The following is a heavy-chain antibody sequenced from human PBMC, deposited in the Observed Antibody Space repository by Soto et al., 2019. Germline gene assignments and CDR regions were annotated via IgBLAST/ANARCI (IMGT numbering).Heavy chain of an antibody. V-gene: IGHV1-8*01. D-gene: IGHD3-10*01. J-gene: IGHJ6*03. CDR3: ARAVRGVPPRLYYYMDV. CDR2: MNPNSGNT. CDR1: GYTFTSYD. Sequence: QVQLVQSGAEVKKPGASVKVSCKASGYTFTSYDINWVRQATGQGLEGMGWMNPNSGNTGYAQKFQGRVTMTRNTSISTAYMELSSLRSEDTAVYYCARAVRGVPPRLYYYMDVWGKGTTVTVSS.